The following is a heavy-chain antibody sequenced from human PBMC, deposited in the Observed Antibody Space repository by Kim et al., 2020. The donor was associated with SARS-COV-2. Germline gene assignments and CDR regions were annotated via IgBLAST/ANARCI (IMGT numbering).Heavy chain of an antibody. CDR1: GGSISSYY. Sequence: SETLSLTCTVSGGSISSYYWSWIRQPPGKGLEWIGYIYYSGSTNYNPSLKSRVTISVDTSKNQFSLKLSSVTAADTAVYYCARGGLDGGWYSRPYGMDVWGQGTTVTVSS. D-gene: IGHD6-19*01. J-gene: IGHJ6*02. V-gene: IGHV4-59*13. CDR2: IYYSGST. CDR3: ARGGLDGGWYSRPYGMDV.